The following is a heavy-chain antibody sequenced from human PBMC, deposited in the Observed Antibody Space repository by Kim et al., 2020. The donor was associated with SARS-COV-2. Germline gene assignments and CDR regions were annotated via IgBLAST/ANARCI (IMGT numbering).Heavy chain of an antibody. V-gene: IGHV1-8*01. CDR3: ARGVADIVVVVAFPLYYYYGMDV. CDR2: MNPNSGNT. J-gene: IGHJ6*02. D-gene: IGHD2-15*01. CDR1: GYTFTSYD. Sequence: ASVKVSCKASGYTFTSYDINWVRQATGQGLEWMGWMNPNSGNTGYAQKFQGRVTMTRNTSISTAYMELSSLRSEDTAVYYCARGVADIVVVVAFPLYYYYGMDVWGQGTTVTVSS.